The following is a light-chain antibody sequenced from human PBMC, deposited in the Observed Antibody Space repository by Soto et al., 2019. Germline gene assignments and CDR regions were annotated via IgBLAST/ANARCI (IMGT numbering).Light chain of an antibody. V-gene: IGKV3-15*01. J-gene: IGKJ5*01. Sequence: EIVMTQSPATLSVSPGERATLSCRASQSVSGNLAWYQQKPGQAPRLLIYGASTRATGIPARFSGSGSGTEFTLTISSLQSEDFPVYYCQQYNNWPLTFGQGTRLEIK. CDR1: QSVSGN. CDR2: GAS. CDR3: QQYNNWPLT.